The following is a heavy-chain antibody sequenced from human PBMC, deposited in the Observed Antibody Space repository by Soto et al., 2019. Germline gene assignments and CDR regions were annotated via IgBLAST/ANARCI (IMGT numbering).Heavy chain of an antibody. CDR2: ISFDGNNK. Sequence: GGSLRLSCAASGLSFSSFDMHWVRQAPGEGLEWVAVISFDGNNKYFADSVKGRFSISRDNSKNTLYLQMSSLRAADTAVYYCARAPSWYYFDDWGQGTLVTVSS. CDR1: GLSFSSFD. CDR3: ARAPSWYYFDD. J-gene: IGHJ4*02. V-gene: IGHV3-30-3*01.